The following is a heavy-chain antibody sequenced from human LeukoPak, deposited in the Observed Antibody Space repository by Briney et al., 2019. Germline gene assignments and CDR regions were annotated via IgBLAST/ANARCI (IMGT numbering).Heavy chain of an antibody. J-gene: IGHJ4*02. CDR3: ARDVERTFDY. CDR1: GFTFSSYA. CDR2: ISYDGSNK. V-gene: IGHV3-30*04. D-gene: IGHD2-21*01. Sequence: GGSLRLSCAASGFTFSSYAMHWVRQAPGKGLEWVAVISYDGSNKYYADSVKGRFTISRDNSKNTLYLQMNSLRAEDTAVYYCARDVERTFDYWGQGTLVTVSS.